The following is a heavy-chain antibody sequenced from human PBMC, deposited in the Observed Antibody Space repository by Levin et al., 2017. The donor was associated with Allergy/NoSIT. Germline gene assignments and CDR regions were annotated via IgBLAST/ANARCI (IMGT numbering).Heavy chain of an antibody. J-gene: IGHJ6*02. V-gene: IGHV3-21*01. CDR1: GFTFSSYS. Sequence: GGSLRLSCAASGFTFSSYSMNWVRQAPGKGLEWVSSISSSSSYLYYADSVKGRFTISRDNAKNSLYLQMNSLRAEDTAVYYCARVRFDKIFGGLIYYYYGMDVWGQGTTVTVSS. CDR2: ISSSSSYL. CDR3: ARVRFDKIFGGLIYYYYGMDV. D-gene: IGHD3-3*01.